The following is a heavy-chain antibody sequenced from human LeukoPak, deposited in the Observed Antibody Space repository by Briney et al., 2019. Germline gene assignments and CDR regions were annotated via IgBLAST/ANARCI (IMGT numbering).Heavy chain of an antibody. D-gene: IGHD3-10*01. CDR3: AKGSPYYYGSGSFNDAFDI. CDR1: GFTFGDYA. J-gene: IGHJ3*02. V-gene: IGHV3-23*05. CDR2: IDTSGTTT. Sequence: GGSLRLSCTASGFTFGDYAMSWVRQAPGKGLEWISYIDTSGTTTYYADSVKGRFTISRDNSKNTLYLQMNSLRAEDTAVYYCAKGSPYYYGSGSFNDAFDIWGQGTMVTASS.